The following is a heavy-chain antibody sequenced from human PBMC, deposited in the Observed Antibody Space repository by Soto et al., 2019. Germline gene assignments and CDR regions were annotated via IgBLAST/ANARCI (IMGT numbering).Heavy chain of an antibody. CDR1: GGSITSGDYY. CDR2: IHDSGST. D-gene: IGHD2-8*02. V-gene: IGHV4-31*03. Sequence: QVQLQESGPGLVKSSQTLSLTCTVSGGSITSGDYYWSWIRHHPGKGLEWLGYIHDSGSTYYNPYHKSRHFISLDTSKNQFYLKLSTVTATDTAVYYCARDLPSCTGGSFYGLDVLGHGTTVTVSS. J-gene: IGHJ6*02. CDR3: ARDLPSCTGGSFYGLDV.